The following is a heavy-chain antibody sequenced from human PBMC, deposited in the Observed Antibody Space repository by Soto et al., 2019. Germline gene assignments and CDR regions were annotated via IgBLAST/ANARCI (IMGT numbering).Heavy chain of an antibody. V-gene: IGHV3-30-3*01. J-gene: IGHJ4*02. CDR2: ISYDGSNK. CDR3: ARVPSSSGRAHFDY. CDR1: GLTFSSYA. Sequence: QVQLVESGGGVVQPGRSLRLSCAASGLTFSSYAMHWVRQAPGQGLEWAAVISYDGSNKYYADSAKGRFTISRDNSKNTLYLQMNSLRAEDTAVYYCARVPSSSGRAHFDYWGQGTLVTVSS. D-gene: IGHD2-15*01.